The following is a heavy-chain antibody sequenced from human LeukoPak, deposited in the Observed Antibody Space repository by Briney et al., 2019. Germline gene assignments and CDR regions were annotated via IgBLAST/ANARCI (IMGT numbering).Heavy chain of an antibody. CDR3: VAYDSGNYRAYFDS. Sequence: PSETLSLTCTVSGGSISSSSYCWGWVRQPPGKGLEWIASIYYSGSKTFYNPSLKSRVTISGDTSNNQFSLNLNSVTAADTAVFYRVAYDSGNYRAYFDSWGQGTLVTVSS. D-gene: IGHD3-10*01. V-gene: IGHV4-39*07. CDR2: IYYSGSKT. CDR1: GGSISSSSYC. J-gene: IGHJ4*02.